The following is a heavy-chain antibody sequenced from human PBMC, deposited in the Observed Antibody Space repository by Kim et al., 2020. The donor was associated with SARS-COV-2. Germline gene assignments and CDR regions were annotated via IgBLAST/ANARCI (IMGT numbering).Heavy chain of an antibody. D-gene: IGHD3-10*01. J-gene: IGHJ4*01. CDR3: AALDTVQVPGGI. Sequence: YLDSVKGRFTMSRDNAKRSRYMQMSSLRTEDTAIYYCAALDTVQVPGGIWGHGTLVTVSS. V-gene: IGHV3-7*01.